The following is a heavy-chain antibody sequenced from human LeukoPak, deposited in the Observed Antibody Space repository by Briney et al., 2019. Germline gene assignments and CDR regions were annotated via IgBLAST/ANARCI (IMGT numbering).Heavy chain of an antibody. CDR1: GDSVSTSSAA. CDR3: ARDGSYFDC. CDR2: TYYRSKWYN. J-gene: IGHJ4*02. Sequence: SQTLSLTCAISGDSVSTSSAAWHWIRQSPSRGLEWLGRTYYRSKWYNDFAISVKSRITINPDTSKNQFSLQLNSATPEDTAVYYCARDGSYFDCWGQGTLVTVSS. V-gene: IGHV6-1*01.